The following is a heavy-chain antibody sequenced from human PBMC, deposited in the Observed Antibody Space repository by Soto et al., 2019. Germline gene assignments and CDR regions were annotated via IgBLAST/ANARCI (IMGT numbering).Heavy chain of an antibody. CDR3: AKDHRNGGSRVDY. V-gene: IGHV3-30*18. D-gene: IGHD2-15*01. CDR2: ISYDGSST. CDR1: RFSFRAHG. J-gene: IGHJ4*02. Sequence: QVQLVESGGGEVQPGRSLRLSCAASRFSFRAHGMHWVRQAPGKGLEWVAVISYDGSSTYYADSVKGRFTISRDNSNNALYLQMSNLRPEDTAVYFCAKDHRNGGSRVDYWGQGTLVTVSS.